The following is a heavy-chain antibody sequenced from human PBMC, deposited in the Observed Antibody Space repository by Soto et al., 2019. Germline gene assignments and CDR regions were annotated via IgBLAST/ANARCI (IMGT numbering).Heavy chain of an antibody. CDR1: GFTFSGYL. CDR2: INSDGSST. J-gene: IGHJ4*02. V-gene: IGHV3-74*01. D-gene: IGHD3-3*01. Sequence: PGGSLRLSCAASGFTFSGYLMHWVRQSPGKGLVWVSRINSDGSSTSYADPVKGRFTISRDNAKNTLYLQMNSLRAEDTAVYYCARGASYYDFWSGYFDYWGQGTLVTVSS. CDR3: ARGASYYDFWSGYFDY.